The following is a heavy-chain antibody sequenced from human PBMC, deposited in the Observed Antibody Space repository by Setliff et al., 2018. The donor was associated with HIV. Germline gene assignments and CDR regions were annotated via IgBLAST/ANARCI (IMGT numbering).Heavy chain of an antibody. CDR3: ARTQQTYYYDSSGYYFDY. CDR2: IFYSGST. Sequence: LSLTCTVSGGSISSYYWSWIRQPPGKGLEWIGYIFYSGSTNYNPSLKSRVTISVDTSKNQFSLKLSSVTAADTAVYYCARTQQTYYYDSSGYYFDYWGQGTLVTVSS. D-gene: IGHD3-22*01. J-gene: IGHJ4*02. V-gene: IGHV4-59*08. CDR1: GGSISSYY.